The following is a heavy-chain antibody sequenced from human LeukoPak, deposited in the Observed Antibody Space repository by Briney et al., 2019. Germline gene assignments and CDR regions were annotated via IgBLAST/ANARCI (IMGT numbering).Heavy chain of an antibody. CDR1: GFTFRSYA. Sequence: GGSLRLSCAASGFTFRSYAMSWVRQAPGKGLEWVSRVSGDGETTLYATSVKGRFSVSRDNSRNTLFLTMNSPRVEDTALYYCAKDYLGQLVMFDVWGQGTMVTVSS. CDR3: AKDYLGQLVMFDV. D-gene: IGHD6-13*01. J-gene: IGHJ3*01. V-gene: IGHV3-23*01. CDR2: VSGDGETT.